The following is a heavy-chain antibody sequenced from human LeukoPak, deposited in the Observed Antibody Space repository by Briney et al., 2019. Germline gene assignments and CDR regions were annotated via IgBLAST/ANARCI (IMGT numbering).Heavy chain of an antibody. CDR1: GFIASSNY. Sequence: LAGGSLRLSCTASGFIASSNYMSWVRQAPGKGLEWVSAISGSGGYSYYADSVRGRFTISRDNSKNTLYLQMNSLRAEDTAVYYCAKGAYCSGVSCYSSKHDYWGQGTLVTVPS. CDR3: AKGAYCSGVSCYSSKHDY. D-gene: IGHD2-15*01. V-gene: IGHV3-23*01. J-gene: IGHJ4*02. CDR2: ISGSGGYS.